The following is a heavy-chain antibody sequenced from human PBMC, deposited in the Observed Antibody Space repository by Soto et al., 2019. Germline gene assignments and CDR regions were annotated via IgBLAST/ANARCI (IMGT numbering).Heavy chain of an antibody. CDR3: ARGKGYCSGGSCYFYYYYYMDV. V-gene: IGHV4-34*01. Sequence: SETLSLTCAVYGGSFSGYYWSWIRQPLGKGLEWIGEINHSGSTNYNPSLKSRVTISVDTSKNQFSLKLSSVTAADTAVYYCARGKGYCSGGSCYFYYYYYMDVWGKGTTVT. D-gene: IGHD2-15*01. CDR1: GGSFSGYY. J-gene: IGHJ6*03. CDR2: INHSGST.